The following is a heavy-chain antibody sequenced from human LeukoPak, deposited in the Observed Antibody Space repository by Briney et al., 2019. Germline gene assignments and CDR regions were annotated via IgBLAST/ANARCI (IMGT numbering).Heavy chain of an antibody. J-gene: IGHJ4*02. D-gene: IGHD3-22*01. Sequence: SETLSLTCTVSGGSISSSGYYWAWVRQPPGKGLEWIGTIYYTGSTYYNPSLKSRVSISVDTSKNLFSLKLSSVTAADTAVYYCARDDYYDSSGYYKFWGQGTLVTVSP. CDR3: ARDDYYDSSGYYKF. CDR1: GGSISSSGYY. CDR2: IYYTGST. V-gene: IGHV4-39*07.